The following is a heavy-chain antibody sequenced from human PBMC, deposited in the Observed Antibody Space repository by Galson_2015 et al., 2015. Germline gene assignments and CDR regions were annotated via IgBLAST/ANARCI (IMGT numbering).Heavy chain of an antibody. D-gene: IGHD3-3*01. CDR3: AKDRGFMEWLFPDS. V-gene: IGHV3-30*18. CDR2: VSYDGSDK. Sequence: SLRLSCAASGFTFRSYGIHWVRQTPGKGLEWVAVVSYDGSDKYYTESVKGRFTISRDSSKNIVYLQMNSLRAEDTALYYCAKDRGFMEWLFPDSWGQGTLVTVSS. J-gene: IGHJ5*01. CDR1: GFTFRSYG.